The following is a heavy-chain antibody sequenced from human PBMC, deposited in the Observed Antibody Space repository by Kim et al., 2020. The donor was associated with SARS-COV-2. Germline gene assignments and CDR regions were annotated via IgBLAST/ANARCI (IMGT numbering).Heavy chain of an antibody. CDR2: ST. D-gene: IGHD5-12*01. CDR3: ARQGLRDLDY. J-gene: IGHJ4*02. V-gene: IGHV4-59*08. Sequence: STNYHPSLKSRVTISVDTSKNQFSLKLSSVTAADTAVYYCARQGLRDLDYWGQGTLVTVSS.